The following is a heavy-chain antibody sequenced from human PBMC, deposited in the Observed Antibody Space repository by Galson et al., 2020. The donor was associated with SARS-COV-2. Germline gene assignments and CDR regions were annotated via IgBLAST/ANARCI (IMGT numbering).Heavy chain of an antibody. V-gene: IGHV3-9*01. CDR3: ARGSAPGIAASGTPDY. CDR1: GFTFDDYA. J-gene: IGHJ4*02. D-gene: IGHD6-13*01. CDR2: VSWNSGSI. Sequence: SLKISCTVPGFTFDDYAMHWVRQPPGKGLWWVSGVSWNSGSIHYAESVQGRFTISRDNAKNALSLQMNSLTTDDTALSFCARGSAPGIAASGTPDYWGQGTLVTVSS.